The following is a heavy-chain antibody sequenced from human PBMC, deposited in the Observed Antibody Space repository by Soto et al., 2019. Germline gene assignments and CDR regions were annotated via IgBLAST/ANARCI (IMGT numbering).Heavy chain of an antibody. CDR2: LSYACDT. D-gene: IGHD3-10*01. V-gene: IGHV3-13*01. CDR3: AKGPHLASGYYSMDV. J-gene: IGHJ6*03. CDR1: GFTLSTYD. Sequence: EVQLVESGGGLVQPGGSLRLSCAASGFTLSTYDMHWVRQATGKGMEGVAALSYACDTYYPGSVKGRFTVSRESAKNSLYLQMNSLTAGDTAVYYCAKGPHLASGYYSMDVWCKGTTVTVSS.